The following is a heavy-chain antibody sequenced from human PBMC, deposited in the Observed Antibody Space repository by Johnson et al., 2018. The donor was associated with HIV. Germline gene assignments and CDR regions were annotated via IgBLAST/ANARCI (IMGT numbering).Heavy chain of an antibody. Sequence: VQLVESGGGLVQPGGSLRLSCAASGITVGTNYMSWVRQAPGKGLEWVSVIFSVGDVYYADSVKGRFTISRDNAKNSLYLQMNSLRAEDTAVYFCARDQGQWLTLVWDAFDSWGQGTLVTVS. J-gene: IGHJ3*02. CDR3: ARDQGQWLTLVWDAFDS. D-gene: IGHD6-19*01. CDR1: GITVGTNY. V-gene: IGHV3-66*01. CDR2: IFSVGDV.